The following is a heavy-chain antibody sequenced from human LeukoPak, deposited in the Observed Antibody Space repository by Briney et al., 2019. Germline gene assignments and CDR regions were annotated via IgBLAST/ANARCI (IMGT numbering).Heavy chain of an antibody. CDR3: ASSIAARLLSVRAFDI. Sequence: SVKVSCKASGGTFSSYAISWVRQAPGQGLEWMGRIIPILGIANYAQKFQGRVTITADKSTSTAYMELSSLRSEDTAVYYCASSIAARLLSVRAFDIWGQGTMVTVSS. CDR1: GGTFSSYA. J-gene: IGHJ3*02. D-gene: IGHD6-6*01. V-gene: IGHV1-69*04. CDR2: IIPILGIA.